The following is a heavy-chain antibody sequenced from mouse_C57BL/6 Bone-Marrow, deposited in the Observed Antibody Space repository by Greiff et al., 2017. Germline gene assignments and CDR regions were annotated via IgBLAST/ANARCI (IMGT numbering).Heavy chain of an antibody. Sequence: EVQLQESGGDLVKPGGSLKLSCAASGFTFSSYGMSWVRQTPDKRLEWVATISSGGSYTYYPDSVKGRFTISRDNAKNTLYLQMSSLKSEDTAMYYCARGRGQLSYFDYWRQGTTLTVSS. CDR2: ISSGGSYT. CDR3: ARGRGQLSYFDY. D-gene: IGHD3-2*02. V-gene: IGHV5-6*01. J-gene: IGHJ2*01. CDR1: GFTFSSYG.